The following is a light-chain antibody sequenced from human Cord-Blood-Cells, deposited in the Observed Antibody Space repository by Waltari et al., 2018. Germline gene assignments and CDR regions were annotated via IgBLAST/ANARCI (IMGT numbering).Light chain of an antibody. CDR3: QQYYSYPLT. CDR2: AAS. Sequence: AIQMTQSPSSFSASTGDRVTITCRASQGISSYVAWYQQKPGKAPKLLIYAASTLQSGVPSRFSGSGSGTDFTLTISCLQSEDFATYYCQQYYSYPLTFGQGTKVEIK. CDR1: QGISSY. V-gene: IGKV1-8*01. J-gene: IGKJ1*01.